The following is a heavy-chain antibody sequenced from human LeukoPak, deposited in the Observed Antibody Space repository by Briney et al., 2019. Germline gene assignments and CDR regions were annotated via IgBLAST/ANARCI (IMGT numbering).Heavy chain of an antibody. CDR3: AKVSIAAADTLRNYDY. CDR1: GFTFSNYA. D-gene: IGHD6-13*01. CDR2: ISGGGSTT. J-gene: IGHJ4*02. V-gene: IGHV3-23*01. Sequence: GGSLRLSCVVSGFTFSNYAMSWVRQAPGKGLEWVSVISGGGSTTYYADSVKGRFTISRDNSKNTLYLQMNGQRADDTAIYYCAKVSIAAADTLRNYDYWGQGTLVTVSS.